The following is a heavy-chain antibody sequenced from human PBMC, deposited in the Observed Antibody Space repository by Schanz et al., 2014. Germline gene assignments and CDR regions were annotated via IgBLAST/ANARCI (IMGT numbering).Heavy chain of an antibody. CDR1: GFSVGNKY. V-gene: IGHV3-7*01. CDR3: VSQTGSTNY. Sequence: EVQLVESGGGLVQPGGSLRLSCAASGFSVGNKYMNWVRQAPGKGLEWVANIKHDGSVKDYVDSVEGRFTISRDNAKRSLFLQMNSLRVEDTAVYFCVSQTGSTNYWGQGTLVTVSS. J-gene: IGHJ4*02. D-gene: IGHD6-13*01. CDR2: IKHDGSVK.